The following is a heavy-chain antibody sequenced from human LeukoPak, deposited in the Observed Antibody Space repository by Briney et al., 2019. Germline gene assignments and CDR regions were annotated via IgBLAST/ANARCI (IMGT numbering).Heavy chain of an antibody. CDR2: IYYGGST. Sequence: SETLSLTCTVSRGSMSGYYWSWIRQPPGKGLEWIGYIYYGGSTNYNPSLKSRVTISVDTSKNQFSLKLSSVTAADTAVYYCARVQIAVPGNYYFDSWGQGTLATVSS. CDR3: ARVQIAVPGNYYFDS. D-gene: IGHD6-19*01. J-gene: IGHJ4*02. V-gene: IGHV4-59*01. CDR1: RGSMSGYY.